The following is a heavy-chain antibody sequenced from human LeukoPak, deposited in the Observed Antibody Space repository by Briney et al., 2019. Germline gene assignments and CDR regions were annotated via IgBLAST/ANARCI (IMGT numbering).Heavy chain of an antibody. CDR1: GVSINTYY. J-gene: IGHJ4*02. CDR2: IYNGGNT. Sequence: PSETLSLTCTVPGVSINTYYASWIRQAPGKGLEFIGFIYNGGNTNYNPSLKSRATISVDTSNNQFSLKLSSVTAADTAVYYCARGDRREYYFDYWGQGTLVTVSS. V-gene: IGHV4-59*13. D-gene: IGHD3-10*01. CDR3: ARGDRREYYFDY.